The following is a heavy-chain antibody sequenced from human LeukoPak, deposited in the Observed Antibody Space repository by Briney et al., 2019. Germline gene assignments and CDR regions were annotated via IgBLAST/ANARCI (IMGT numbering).Heavy chain of an antibody. V-gene: IGHV3-30*02. CDR1: GFTFSSYG. J-gene: IGHJ4*02. D-gene: IGHD2-15*01. CDR2: IRYDGSNK. CDR3: AKVFCSGGSCHAGFYFDY. Sequence: GGSLRLSCAASGFTFSSYGMHWVRQAPGKGLEWVAFIRYDGSNKYYAGSVKGRFTISRDNSKNTLYLQMNSLRAEDTAVYYCAKVFCSGGSCHAGFYFDYWGQGTLVTVSS.